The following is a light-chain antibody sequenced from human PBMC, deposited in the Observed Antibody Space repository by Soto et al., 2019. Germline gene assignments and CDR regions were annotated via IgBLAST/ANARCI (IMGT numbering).Light chain of an antibody. V-gene: IGLV1-40*01. CDR1: SYNIGAGYD. J-gene: IGLJ3*02. CDR2: GNS. Sequence: QSVLTQPPSVSGAPGQRVTISCTGSSYNIGAGYDVHWYQQLPGTAPKLLIYGNSNRPSGVPDRFSGSKSGTSASLAITGLQAEDEADYYCQSFDSRLSWVFCGGTMVTVL. CDR3: QSFDSRLSWV.